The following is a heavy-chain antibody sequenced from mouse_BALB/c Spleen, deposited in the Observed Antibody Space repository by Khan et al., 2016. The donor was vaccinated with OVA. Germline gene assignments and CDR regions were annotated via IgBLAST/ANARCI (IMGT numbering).Heavy chain of an antibody. V-gene: IGHV1-52*01. CDR2: IDPYDSET. Sequence: VQLQQPGAELVRPGASVKLSCEASGYTFTSYWMNWVKQSPEQGLEWIGRIDPYDSETHYNQNFKDKAILNVDKSSSTAYMQISSLASEYSAVYFCARNPFADWGQGTLVTVSA. CDR1: GYTFTSYW. CDR3: ARNPFAD. J-gene: IGHJ3*01.